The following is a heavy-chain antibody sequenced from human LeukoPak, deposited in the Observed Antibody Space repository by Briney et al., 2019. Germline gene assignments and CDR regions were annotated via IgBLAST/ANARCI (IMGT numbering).Heavy chain of an antibody. V-gene: IGHV3-23*01. Sequence: GGSLRLSCAASGFTFSSYAMSWVRQAPGKGLEWVSAIIGSGGSTYYADSVKGRFTISRDNSKNTLYLQMNSLRAEDTAVYYCAKDLYPSGSYPNDAFDIWGQGTMVTVSS. CDR2: IIGSGGST. J-gene: IGHJ3*02. CDR1: GFTFSSYA. CDR3: AKDLYPSGSYPNDAFDI. D-gene: IGHD1-26*01.